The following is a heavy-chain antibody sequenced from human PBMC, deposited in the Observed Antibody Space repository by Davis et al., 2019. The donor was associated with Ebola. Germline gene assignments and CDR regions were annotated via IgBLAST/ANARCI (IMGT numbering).Heavy chain of an antibody. Sequence: SQTLSLTCAISGDSVSRNSAAWNWLRQSPSRGLEWLGRTYYRSKWYNDYAVSVKSRITINPDTSKNQFSLQLNSVTPEDTAVYYCARLTGTDYGMDVWGKGTTVTVSS. CDR1: GDSVSRNSAA. D-gene: IGHD1-20*01. CDR3: ARLTGTDYGMDV. J-gene: IGHJ6*04. V-gene: IGHV6-1*01. CDR2: TYYRSKWYN.